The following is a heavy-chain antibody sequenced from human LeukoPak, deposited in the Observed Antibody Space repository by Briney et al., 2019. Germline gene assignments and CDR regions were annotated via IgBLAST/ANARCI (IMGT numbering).Heavy chain of an antibody. J-gene: IGHJ4*02. D-gene: IGHD2-21*02. Sequence: ASVKVSCKASGYPFTSYAMHWVRQAPGQRLECMGWINTGNGNTKYSQKFQGRVTITRDTSASTAYMDLSSLRSEDTAVYYCARNTETAIPLPYYFDYWGQGTLVTISS. CDR1: GYPFTSYA. V-gene: IGHV1-3*04. CDR3: ARNTETAIPLPYYFDY. CDR2: INTGNGNT.